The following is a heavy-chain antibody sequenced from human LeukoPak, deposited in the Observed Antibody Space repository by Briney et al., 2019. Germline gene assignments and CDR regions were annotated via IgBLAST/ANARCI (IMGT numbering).Heavy chain of an antibody. CDR1: GFTVNSNH. V-gene: IGHV3-53*01. D-gene: IGHD6-6*01. J-gene: IGHJ3*02. Sequence: SGGSLRLSCAASGFTVNSNHMSWVRQAPGKGLEWVSIIYSAGFTYYADSVKGRFTTSRDSSKNTVYLQMNSLRAEDTAVYYCARDSAHAFDIWGQGTMVTVSS. CDR3: ARDSAHAFDI. CDR2: IYSAGFT.